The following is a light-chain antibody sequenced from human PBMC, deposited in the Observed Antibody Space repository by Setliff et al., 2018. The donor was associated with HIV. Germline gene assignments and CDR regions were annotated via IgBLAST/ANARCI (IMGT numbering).Light chain of an antibody. CDR3: QSSDSSGTFV. V-gene: IGLV3-25*03. Sequence: ELAQPPSVSVSPGQTARITCSGDPLPKQYAYWYQQKAGQAPILLIYKDSERPSGIPERFSGSISGTTVMLTISGVQAEDEADYYCQSSDSSGTFVFGTGTKVTVL. CDR1: PLPKQY. CDR2: KDS. J-gene: IGLJ1*01.